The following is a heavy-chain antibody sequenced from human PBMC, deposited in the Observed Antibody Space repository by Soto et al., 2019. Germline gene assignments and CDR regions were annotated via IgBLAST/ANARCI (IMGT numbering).Heavy chain of an antibody. V-gene: IGHV3-53*01. CDR1: GFTVSFHY. CDR2: VYGGGST. D-gene: IGHD3-10*01. Sequence: GGSLRLSCAVSGFTVSFHYMTWVRQAPGKGLEWVSVVYGGGSTHYADSVRGRFTISRDDSKNTLYLQMNSLRAEDTAVYYCARDLSGRADVWGQGTTVTVSS. J-gene: IGHJ6*02. CDR3: ARDLSGRADV.